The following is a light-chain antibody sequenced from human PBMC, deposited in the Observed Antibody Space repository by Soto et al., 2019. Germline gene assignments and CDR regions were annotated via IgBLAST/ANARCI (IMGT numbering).Light chain of an antibody. J-gene: IGLJ2*01. CDR2: EVS. Sequence: QSALTQPASVSGSPGQSITISCTGTSSDVGGYNYVSWYQQHPGKAPKLMIYEVSNRPSGVSNRFSGSKSGNTASLTISGLQAEDEADYYSSSYVSYRTFVVFGGGTKLTVL. V-gene: IGLV2-14*01. CDR3: SSYVSYRTFVV. CDR1: SSDVGGYNY.